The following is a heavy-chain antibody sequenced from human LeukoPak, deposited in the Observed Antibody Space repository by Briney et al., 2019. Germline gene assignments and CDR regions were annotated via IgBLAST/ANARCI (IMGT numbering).Heavy chain of an antibody. J-gene: IGHJ4*02. D-gene: IGHD2-21*02. Sequence: SETLSLTCTVSDGSITRSSYYWGWIRQTPGEGLDWIGSIYYSGITYYNPSLQGRVTMSVDTSKNQFSPKLNSVTVADTAVYYCARLRVTTGFDYWDQGIPVTVSS. V-gene: IGHV4-39*01. CDR1: DGSITRSSYY. CDR2: IYYSGIT. CDR3: ARLRVTTGFDY.